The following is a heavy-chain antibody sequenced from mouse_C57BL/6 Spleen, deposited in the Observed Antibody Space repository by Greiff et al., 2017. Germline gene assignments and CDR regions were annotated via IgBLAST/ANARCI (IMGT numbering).Heavy chain of an antibody. CDR3: ARRGYDYFDY. D-gene: IGHD2-3*01. V-gene: IGHV1-26*01. J-gene: IGHJ2*01. CDR1: GYTFTDYY. Sequence: EVQLQQSGPELVKPGASVKISCKASGYTFTDYYMNWVKQSHGKSLEWIGDINPNNGGTSYNQKFKGKATLTVDQSSSTAYMELRSLTSEDSAVYYCARRGYDYFDYWGQGTTLTVSS. CDR2: INPNNGGT.